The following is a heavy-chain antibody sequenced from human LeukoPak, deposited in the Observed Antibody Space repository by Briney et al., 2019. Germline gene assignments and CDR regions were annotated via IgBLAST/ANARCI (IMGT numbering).Heavy chain of an antibody. Sequence: PSETLSLTCTVSGGSISSSSYYWSWIRQPPGKGLEWIGYIYYSGSTNYNPSLKSRVTISVDTSKNQFSLKLSSVTAADTAVYYCARAIAAAGILNYWGQGTLVTVSS. J-gene: IGHJ4*02. V-gene: IGHV4-61*01. CDR1: GGSISSSSYY. CDR2: IYYSGST. D-gene: IGHD6-13*01. CDR3: ARAIAAAGILNY.